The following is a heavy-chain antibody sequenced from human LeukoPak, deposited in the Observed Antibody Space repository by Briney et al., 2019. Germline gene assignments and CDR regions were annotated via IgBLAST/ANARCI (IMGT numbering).Heavy chain of an antibody. CDR3: ARERAYSSSWYVSDY. CDR2: IYTSGST. CDR1: GGSIRSGSYY. Sequence: SETLSLTRTVSGGSIRSGSYYWSWIRQPAGKGLEWIGRIYTSGSTNYNPSLKSRVTISVDTSKNQFSLKLSSVTAADTAVYYCARERAYSSSWYVSDYWGQGTLVTVSS. J-gene: IGHJ4*02. D-gene: IGHD6-13*01. V-gene: IGHV4-61*02.